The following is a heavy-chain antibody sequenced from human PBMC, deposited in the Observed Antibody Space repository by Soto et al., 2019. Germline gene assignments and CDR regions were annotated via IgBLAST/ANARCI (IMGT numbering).Heavy chain of an antibody. V-gene: IGHV4-59*01. CDR2: IHNSGTT. CDR3: ARTSDSSGLDY. Sequence: PSETLSLTCTVSGGSINGYYWTWIRQPPGEGPEWIGYIHNSGTTNYNASLKSRVTISADTSKNQFSLKVTSVTAADTAVYYCARTSDSSGLDYWGQGILVTVSS. D-gene: IGHD6-19*01. J-gene: IGHJ4*02. CDR1: GGSINGYY.